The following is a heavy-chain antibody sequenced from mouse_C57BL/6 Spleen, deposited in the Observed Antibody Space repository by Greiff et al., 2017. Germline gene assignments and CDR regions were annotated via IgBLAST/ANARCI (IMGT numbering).Heavy chain of an antibody. Sequence: QVQLKQPGAELVMPGASVKLSCKASGYTFTSYWMHWVKQRPGQGLEWIGEIDPSDSYTNYNQKFKGKSTLTVDKSSSTAYMQLSSLTSEDSAVYYCARSHYSNYGGWFAYWGQGTLVTVSA. CDR3: ARSHYSNYGGWFAY. CDR2: IDPSDSYT. J-gene: IGHJ3*01. D-gene: IGHD2-5*01. V-gene: IGHV1-69*01. CDR1: GYTFTSYW.